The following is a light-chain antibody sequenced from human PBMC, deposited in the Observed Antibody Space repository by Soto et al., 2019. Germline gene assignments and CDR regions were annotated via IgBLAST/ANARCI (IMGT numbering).Light chain of an antibody. V-gene: IGKV3-15*01. CDR2: EAS. Sequence: EVVMTQSPVTLSVSPGERATLSCRASQSVSTNVTWYQQKPGQVLRLLIYEASSRAAGIPARFTGSGSGTEFILTFSGLQSEDFVVYYCQEYNNWPTWTFGQGTKVEIK. CDR3: QEYNNWPTWT. CDR1: QSVSTN. J-gene: IGKJ1*01.